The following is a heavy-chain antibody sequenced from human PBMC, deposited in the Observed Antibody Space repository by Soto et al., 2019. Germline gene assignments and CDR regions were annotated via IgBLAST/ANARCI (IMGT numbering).Heavy chain of an antibody. Sequence: PSQTLSLTCAISGDSASSNSAAWNWIRQSPSRGLEWLGRTYYRSRWYNDYAVSVRSRITVNADTSKNQFSLHLNSVTPEDTAVYYCAGTSSRQWYYMDVWDKGTTVTVSS. V-gene: IGHV6-1*01. J-gene: IGHJ6*03. CDR2: TYYRSRWYN. D-gene: IGHD1-7*01. CDR1: GDSASSNSAA. CDR3: AGTSSRQWYYMDV.